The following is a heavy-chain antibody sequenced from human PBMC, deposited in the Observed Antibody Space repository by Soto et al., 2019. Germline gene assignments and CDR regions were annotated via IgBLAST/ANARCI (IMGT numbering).Heavy chain of an antibody. V-gene: IGHV1-2*04. CDR3: ARVGGYYFGSYDY. CDR2: INPNSGGT. Sequence: ASVKVSCMASGYTFTGHYMQWVRQAPGQGREWMGWINPNSGGTNYAQKFQGWVTMTRDTSISTAYMELSRLRSDDTAVYYCARVGGYYFGSYDYWGQGTLVTVSS. J-gene: IGHJ4*02. D-gene: IGHD3-3*01. CDR1: GYTFTGHY.